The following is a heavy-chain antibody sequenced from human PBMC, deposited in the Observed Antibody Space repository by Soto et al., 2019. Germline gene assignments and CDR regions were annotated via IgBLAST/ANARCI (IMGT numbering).Heavy chain of an antibody. J-gene: IGHJ4*02. Sequence: QVQLHQWGAGLLKPSETLSLTCDVYGGSFSGYYWTWIRQTPGKGLEWIGELHPRGDHDFNPSLASRLTISLDTSKKQCILNLSSVTAADTAVYYCARGQDSAKVAHWGQGALITVSS. D-gene: IGHD5-18*01. V-gene: IGHV4-34*01. CDR1: GGSFSGYY. CDR2: LHPRGDH. CDR3: ARGQDSAKVAH.